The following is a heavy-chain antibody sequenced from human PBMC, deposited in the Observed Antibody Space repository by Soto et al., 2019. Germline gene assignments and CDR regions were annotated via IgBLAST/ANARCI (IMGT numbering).Heavy chain of an antibody. V-gene: IGHV1-8*01. D-gene: IGHD5-12*01. CDR2: MNPNSGNT. CDR1: GNTFTTYD. Sequence: QVQLVQSGAEVKKPGASVKVSCKASGNTFTTYDINWVRQATGQGLEWMGYMNPNSGNTGYAQNFQDRVTMTWNTSISTAYMELSSLKSEDTAIYYCAREFRRDGSWGQGTLVTVSS. CDR3: AREFRRDGS. J-gene: IGHJ5*02.